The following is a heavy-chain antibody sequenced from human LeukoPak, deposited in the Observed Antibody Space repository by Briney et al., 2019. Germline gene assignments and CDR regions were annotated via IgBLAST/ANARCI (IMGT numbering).Heavy chain of an antibody. CDR3: ARHGYYGSEIDY. V-gene: IGHV4-39*01. J-gene: IGHJ4*02. Sequence: TSETLSLTCTVSGGSISSSSYYWGWIRQPPGMGLEWIGNMYYSWSTYYNPSLKSRVTISADTSKNQFSLKLTSVTAADTAVYYCARHGYYGSEIDYWGQGTLVTVSS. CDR2: MYYSWST. D-gene: IGHD3-10*01. CDR1: GGSISSSSYY.